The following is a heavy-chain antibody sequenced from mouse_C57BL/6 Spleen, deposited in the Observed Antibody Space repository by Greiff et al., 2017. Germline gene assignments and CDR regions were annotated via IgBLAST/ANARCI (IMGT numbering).Heavy chain of an antibody. CDR1: GFTFTDYY. D-gene: IGHD6-2*01. CDR3: ARFSVSLCWYFDF. CDR2: IRNKANGYTT. V-gene: IGHV7-3*01. J-gene: IGHJ1*03. Sequence: EVKLMESGGGLVQPGGSLSLSCAASGFTFTDYYMSWVRQPPGKALEWLGFIRNKANGYTTEYSASVKGRFTISRDNSQSILYLQMNALRAEDIATYYCARFSVSLCWYFDFWGTGTTVTVSS.